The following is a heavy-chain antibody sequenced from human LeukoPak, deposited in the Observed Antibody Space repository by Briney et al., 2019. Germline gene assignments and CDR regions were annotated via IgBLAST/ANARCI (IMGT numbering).Heavy chain of an antibody. CDR3: AGDAQGHGSGSYYTIKDYH. Sequence: GGSLRLSCAASGFTFSSYSMNWVRQAPGKGLEWVSSISSSSSYTYYADSVKGRFTISRDNAKNSLYLQMNSLRAEDTAVYYLAGDAQGHGSGSYYTIKDYHWGQGTLVTVSS. CDR1: GFTFSSYS. V-gene: IGHV3-21*01. D-gene: IGHD3-10*01. CDR2: ISSSSSYT. J-gene: IGHJ5*02.